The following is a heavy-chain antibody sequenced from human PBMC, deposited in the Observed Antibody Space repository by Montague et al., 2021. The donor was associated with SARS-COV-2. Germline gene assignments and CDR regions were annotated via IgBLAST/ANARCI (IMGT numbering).Heavy chain of an antibody. V-gene: IGHV4-59*08. D-gene: IGHD2-8*01. CDR3: ARHMSDCSKGICHTYYYYGWDV. J-gene: IGHJ6*02. Sequence: SETLSLTCTVSGGSNSRYYWSWIRQPPGKGLEWIGYVSDSGSDYNPSLKSRVSISVDTPKKLLSLSLSSVTAADTAVYFCARHMSDCSKGICHTYYYYGWDVWGQGTTVTVSS. CDR2: VSDSGS. CDR1: GGSNSRYY.